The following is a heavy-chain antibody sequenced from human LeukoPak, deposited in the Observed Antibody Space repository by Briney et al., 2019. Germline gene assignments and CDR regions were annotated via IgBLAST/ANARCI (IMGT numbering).Heavy chain of an antibody. D-gene: IGHD6-19*01. J-gene: IGHJ4*02. V-gene: IGHV4-34*01. CDR1: GVTFSGYY. CDR3: ARGLQWLAWYFDY. Sequence: SGTLSLTCAVSGVTFSGYYWSWIRQPPGKGLEWIGEINHSGSTNYNPSLKSRVTISVDTSKNQFTLKLSSVTAADTAVYYCARGLQWLAWYFDYWGQGTLVTASS. CDR2: INHSGST.